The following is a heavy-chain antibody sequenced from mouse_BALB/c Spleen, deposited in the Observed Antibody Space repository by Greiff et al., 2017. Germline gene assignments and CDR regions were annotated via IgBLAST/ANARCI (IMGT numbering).Heavy chain of an antibody. V-gene: IGHV5-6-4*01. Sequence: EVMLVESGGGLVKPGGSLKLSCAASGFTFSSYTMSWVRQTPEKRLEWVATISSGGSYTYYPHSMKGRFTISRDNAKNTLYLQMSSLKSEDTAMYYCTREDYDGGAYFDYWGQGTTLTVSA. J-gene: IGHJ2*01. D-gene: IGHD2-4*01. CDR3: TREDYDGGAYFDY. CDR2: ISSGGSYT. CDR1: GFTFSSYT.